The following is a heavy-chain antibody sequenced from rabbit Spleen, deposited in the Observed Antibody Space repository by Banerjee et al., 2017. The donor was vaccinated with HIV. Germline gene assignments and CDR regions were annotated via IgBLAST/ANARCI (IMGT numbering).Heavy chain of an antibody. CDR3: AKAENFDRYATDLGL. D-gene: IGHD6-1*01. CDR2: IDPIFTGT. CDR1: GFDFSSYG. J-gene: IGHJ4*01. Sequence: QEQLVESGGGLVQPGGSLKLSCKASGFDFSSYGVSWVRQAPGKGLEWIGFIDPIFTGTYYANWVNGRFTISSHNAQNTLYLQLNSLTAADTATYFCAKAENFDRYATDLGLWGPGTLVTVS. V-gene: IGHV1S47*01.